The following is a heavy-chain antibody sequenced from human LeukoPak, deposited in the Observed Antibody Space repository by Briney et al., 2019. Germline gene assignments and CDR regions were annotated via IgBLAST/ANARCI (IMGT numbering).Heavy chain of an antibody. CDR2: ISAYNGNT. J-gene: IGHJ4*02. V-gene: IGHV1-18*01. Sequence: ASVKVSCKASGYTFTNFGISWVRQAPGQGLEWMGWISAYNGNTNYVQKFQGRVIMTTDTFTSTAYMELRSLRSDDTAVFYCVRDLGVDTSMIFFDYWGQGTLVTVSS. CDR3: VRDLGVDTSMIFFDY. CDR1: GYTFTNFG. D-gene: IGHD5-18*01.